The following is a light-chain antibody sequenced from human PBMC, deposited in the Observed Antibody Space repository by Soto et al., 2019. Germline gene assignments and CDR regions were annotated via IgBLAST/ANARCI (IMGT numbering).Light chain of an antibody. CDR1: SRDVGGYDY. V-gene: IGLV2-14*01. CDR3: SSYTSSSTYV. J-gene: IGLJ1*01. Sequence: QSVLTQPASVSGSPGQSIAISWTGASRDVGGYDYVSWYQQHPGKAPKLMIYDVSNRPSEVSNRFSGSKSDNTASLTISGLQAEDEDDYYCSSYTSSSTYVFGTGTKVTAL. CDR2: DVS.